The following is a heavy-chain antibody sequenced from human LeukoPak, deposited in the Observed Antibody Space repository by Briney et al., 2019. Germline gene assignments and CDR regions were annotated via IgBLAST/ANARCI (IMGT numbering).Heavy chain of an antibody. V-gene: IGHV3-21*01. CDR1: GFIFSDYS. J-gene: IGHJ3*02. CDR2: IIGSSSSI. D-gene: IGHD3-3*01. Sequence: GGSLRLSCAASGFIFSDYSMSWVRQAPGKGLEWVSSIIGSSSSIYYADSVRGRFTISRDNAKNSLFLDMNSLRAEDTAIYYCARGDFGYAFDMWGQGTMVTVSS. CDR3: ARGDFGYAFDM.